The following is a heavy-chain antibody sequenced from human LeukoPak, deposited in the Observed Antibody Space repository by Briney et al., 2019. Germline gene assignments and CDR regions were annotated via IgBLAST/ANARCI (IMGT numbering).Heavy chain of an antibody. Sequence: GGSLRLSRAASGFTVSSNYMNWVRPAPGKGLAWVSSISSSSSYIYYADSVKGRLTISRDNAKNSLYLQRNSLRAEDTAVYYCARDYYDILTGYYQDAFDIWGQGTMVTVSS. D-gene: IGHD3-9*01. V-gene: IGHV3-21*01. J-gene: IGHJ3*02. CDR1: GFTVSSNY. CDR3: ARDYYDILTGYYQDAFDI. CDR2: ISSSSSYI.